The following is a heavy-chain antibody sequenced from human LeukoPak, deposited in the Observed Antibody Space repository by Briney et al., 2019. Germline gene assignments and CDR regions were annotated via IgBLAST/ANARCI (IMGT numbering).Heavy chain of an antibody. CDR2: ISGDGVST. Sequence: GGSLRLSCVASGLPIADFAMHWVRQAPGKGLEWVSLISGDGVSTFYADSVKGRFSISRDNSKNSLSLEMNSLRTEDTAMYYCARESEKFDYWGQGTLVAVSS. CDR1: GLPIADFA. J-gene: IGHJ4*02. V-gene: IGHV3-43*02. CDR3: ARESEKFDY.